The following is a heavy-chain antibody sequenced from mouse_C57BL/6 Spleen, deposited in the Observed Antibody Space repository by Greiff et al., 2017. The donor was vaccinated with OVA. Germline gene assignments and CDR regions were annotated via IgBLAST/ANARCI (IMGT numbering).Heavy chain of an antibody. D-gene: IGHD1-1*01. Sequence: QVQLKQSGPELVKPGASVKISCKASGYAFSSSWMNWVKQRPGKGLEWIGRIYPGDGDTNYNGKFKGKATLTADKSSSTAYMQLSSLTSEDSAVYFCARSLYGSSLYWYFDVWGTGTTVTVSS. V-gene: IGHV1-82*01. CDR2: IYPGDGDT. J-gene: IGHJ1*03. CDR1: GYAFSSSW. CDR3: ARSLYGSSLYWYFDV.